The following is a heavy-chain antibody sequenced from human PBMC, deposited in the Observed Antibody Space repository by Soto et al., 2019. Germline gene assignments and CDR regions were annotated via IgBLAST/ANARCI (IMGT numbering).Heavy chain of an antibody. CDR2: IYPSGMP. Sequence: QLQLQESSSGLVKPSHTLSLTCTVSGGSISNAAYSWSWIRQPPGKGLEWIGYIYPSGMPFYNPSLRSRVTISIDRSNDQFSLNLKSVTAADTAVYYCARERGGYGLFDSWGQGTLVTVSS. D-gene: IGHD5-18*01. V-gene: IGHV4-30-2*01. CDR3: ARERGGYGLFDS. J-gene: IGHJ4*02. CDR1: GGSISNAAYS.